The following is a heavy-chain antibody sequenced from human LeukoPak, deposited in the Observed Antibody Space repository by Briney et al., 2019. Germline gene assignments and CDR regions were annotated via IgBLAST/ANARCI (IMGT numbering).Heavy chain of an antibody. D-gene: IGHD3-3*01. CDR3: ARDPGGEWLLNYYYYMDV. J-gene: IGHJ6*03. CDR2: ISSSSSYI. Sequence: GGSLRLSCAASGFTFSSYSMNWVRQAPGKGLEWVSSISSSSSYIYYADSVKGRFTISRDNAKNSLYLQMNSLRAEDTAVYYCARDPGGEWLLNYYYYMDVWGKGTTVTVSS. CDR1: GFTFSSYS. V-gene: IGHV3-21*01.